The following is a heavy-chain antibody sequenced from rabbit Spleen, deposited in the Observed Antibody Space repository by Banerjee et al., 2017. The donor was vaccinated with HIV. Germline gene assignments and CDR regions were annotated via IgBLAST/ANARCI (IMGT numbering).Heavy chain of an antibody. V-gene: IGHV1S7*01. CDR2: IDPVFGIT. J-gene: IGHJ4*01. D-gene: IGHD6-1*01. CDR1: GFTLSSYY. Sequence: QLKESGGGLVQPGGSLKLSCKASGFTLSSYYMNWVRQAPGKGLEWIGYIDPVFGITYYANWVNGRFSISRENAQNTVFLQMTSLTAADTATYFCARSSLAYGAYSYATCNLWGPGTLVTVS. CDR3: ARSSLAYGAYSYATCNL.